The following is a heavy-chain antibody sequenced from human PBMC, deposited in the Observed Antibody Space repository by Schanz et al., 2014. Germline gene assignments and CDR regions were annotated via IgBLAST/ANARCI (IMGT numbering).Heavy chain of an antibody. J-gene: IGHJ4*02. CDR1: GFSFRKSA. CDR2: LTGSGTTT. V-gene: IGHV3-23*01. Sequence: EVQLLESGGGLVQPGGSLRLSCAASGFSFRKSAMSWVRQAPGKGLEWVSALTGSGTTTYYAHSVKGRFTISRDNSKNTLDLQMNSLRAEDTAIYYCAKDLAAVGVFDYWGQGSLVTVSP. D-gene: IGHD6-13*01. CDR3: AKDLAAVGVFDY.